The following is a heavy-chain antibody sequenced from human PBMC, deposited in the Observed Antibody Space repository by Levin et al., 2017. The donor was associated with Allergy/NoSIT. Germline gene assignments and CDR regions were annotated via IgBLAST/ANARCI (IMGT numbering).Heavy chain of an antibody. CDR1: GGSVSSGSYY. V-gene: IGHV4-61*01. J-gene: IGHJ4*02. CDR2: IYYSGST. CDR3: ARISGGYSSGWYYFDY. Sequence: SETLSLTCTVSGGSVSSGSYYWSWIRQPPGKGLEWIGYIYYSGSTNYNPSLKSRVTISVDTSKNQFSLKLSSVTAADTAVYYCARISGGYSSGWYYFDYWGQGTLVTVSS. D-gene: IGHD6-19*01.